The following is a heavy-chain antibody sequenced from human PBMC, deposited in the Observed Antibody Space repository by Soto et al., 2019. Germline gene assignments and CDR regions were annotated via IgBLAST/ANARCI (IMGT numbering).Heavy chain of an antibody. J-gene: IGHJ6*03. D-gene: IGHD3-10*01. Sequence: QLQLQESGPGLVKPSETLSLTCFVSGGSISSSNYYWGWIRQSPGKGLEWIGNVYYSGNTYYNPSLKSRVTISIETSKNQFSLRLSSVTAADTAVYYCARSLGYYASGTYNYYYMDVWGKGTTVTVSS. V-gene: IGHV4-39*01. CDR3: ARSLGYYASGTYNYYYMDV. CDR1: GGSISSSNYY. CDR2: VYYSGNT.